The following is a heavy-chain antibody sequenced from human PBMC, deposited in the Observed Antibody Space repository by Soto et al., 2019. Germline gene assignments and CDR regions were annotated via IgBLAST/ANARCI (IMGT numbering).Heavy chain of an antibody. Sequence: EVQLVESGGGLVQPGGSLRLSCAASGFTVSSNYMSWVRQAPGKGLEWVSVIYSGGSTYYADSVKGRFTISRDNSKNTLYLQMNSLRAEDTAVYYCARYFDFDYYYGMDVWGQGTTVTVSS. CDR2: IYSGGST. CDR3: ARYFDFDYYYGMDV. D-gene: IGHD3-9*01. CDR1: GFTVSSNY. V-gene: IGHV3-66*01. J-gene: IGHJ6*02.